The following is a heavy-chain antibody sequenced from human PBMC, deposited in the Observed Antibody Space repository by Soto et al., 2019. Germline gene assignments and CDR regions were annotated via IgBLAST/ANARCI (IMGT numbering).Heavy chain of an antibody. CDR3: ARDLTGTPHDAFDI. V-gene: IGHV3-21*01. D-gene: IGHD1-20*01. CDR2: ISSSSSYI. CDR1: GFTFSSYS. J-gene: IGHJ3*02. Sequence: SLRLSCAASGFTFSSYSMNWVRQAPGKGLEWVSSISSSSSYIYYADSVKGRFTISRDNAKNSLYLQMNSLRAEDTAVYYCARDLTGTPHDAFDIWGQGTMVTVSS.